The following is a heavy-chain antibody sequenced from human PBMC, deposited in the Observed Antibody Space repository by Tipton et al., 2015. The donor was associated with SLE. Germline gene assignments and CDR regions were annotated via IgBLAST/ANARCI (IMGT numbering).Heavy chain of an antibody. CDR2: IYYSGST. Sequence: TLSLTCTVSGGSISNYYWNWIRQPPGKGLEWIGNIYYSGSTNYNPSLQSRVIISLDTSKNQFSLKLNSVTAVDTAVYYCARDQAGSLDYWGQGTLVTVSS. V-gene: IGHV4-59*01. CDR1: GGSISNYY. J-gene: IGHJ4*02. CDR3: ARDQAGSLDY.